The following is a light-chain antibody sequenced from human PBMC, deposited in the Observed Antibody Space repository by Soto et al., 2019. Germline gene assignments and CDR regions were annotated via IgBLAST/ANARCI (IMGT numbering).Light chain of an antibody. CDR3: QQRAKWPST. V-gene: IGKV3-11*01. CDR2: AAY. CDR1: QSVDRY. Sequence: EVVLTQSPDTLSLSPGETATLSCRASQSVDRYVAWYQQKLGQAPRLLIYAAYTRATGVAARFTGSGSATDSSLTSTRLEPEDFVVYYWQQRAKWPSTFGPGTKVE. J-gene: IGKJ2*02.